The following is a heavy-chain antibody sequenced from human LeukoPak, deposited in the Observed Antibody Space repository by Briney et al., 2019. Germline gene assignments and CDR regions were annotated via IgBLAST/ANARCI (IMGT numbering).Heavy chain of an antibody. Sequence: GESPKISCKGSGYSFTSYRIGWVRQMPGKGLEWMGIIYPGDSDTRYSPSFQGQVTISADKSISTAYLQWSSLKASDTAIYYCAISNYCSSTRCNSFDYWGQGTLVTVSS. CDR2: IYPGDSDT. D-gene: IGHD2-2*01. CDR1: GYSFTSYR. V-gene: IGHV5-51*01. CDR3: AISNYCSSTRCNSFDY. J-gene: IGHJ4*02.